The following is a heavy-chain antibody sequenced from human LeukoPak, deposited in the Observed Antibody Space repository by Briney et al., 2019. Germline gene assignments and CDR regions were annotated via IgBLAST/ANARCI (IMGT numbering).Heavy chain of an antibody. Sequence: GGSLRLSCAASGFTFSNNWMNWVRQAPAKGREWVGRIKSKTDGGTADYAAPVKGRFTISRDDTRNTLYLQMNSLRAEDQAVYYCARDVGTVWYYYDSSGYPGRSDYWGQGTLVTVSS. CDR1: GFTFSNNW. CDR3: ARDVGTVWYYYDSSGYPGRSDY. V-gene: IGHV3-15*01. CDR2: IKSKTDGGTA. J-gene: IGHJ4*02. D-gene: IGHD3-22*01.